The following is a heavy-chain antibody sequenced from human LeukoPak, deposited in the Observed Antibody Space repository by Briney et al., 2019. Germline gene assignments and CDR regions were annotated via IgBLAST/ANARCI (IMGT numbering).Heavy chain of an antibody. CDR2: IDSDGSTT. J-gene: IGHJ4*02. CDR1: GFTFSTYW. CDR3: ARASRTSYGDYPDY. V-gene: IGHV3-74*01. Sequence: PGGSLRLSCAASGFTFSTYWMHCARRAPRKALVWVSRIDSDGSTTTYADSVKGRFTISRDNAKNTLHLQMNSLRAEDTAVYYCARASRTSYGDYPDYWGQGTLVSVSS. D-gene: IGHD4-17*01.